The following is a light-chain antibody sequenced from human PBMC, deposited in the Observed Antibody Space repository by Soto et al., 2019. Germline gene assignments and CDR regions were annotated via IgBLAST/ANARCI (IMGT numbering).Light chain of an antibody. Sequence: ETVMTQSPATLSVSPGEGATLSCRASQSVSSNLVWYQHRPGQAPRLLIYGASTRATDIPARFSGSGSGTEFTLTISSLQSEDLAVYYCQQCHNWPRTFGQGTKVDIK. CDR3: QQCHNWPRT. CDR1: QSVSSN. V-gene: IGKV3-15*01. CDR2: GAS. J-gene: IGKJ1*01.